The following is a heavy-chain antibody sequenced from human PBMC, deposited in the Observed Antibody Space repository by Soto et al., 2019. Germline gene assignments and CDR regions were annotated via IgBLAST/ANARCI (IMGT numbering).Heavy chain of an antibody. CDR3: ARGHNLVTGIDY. J-gene: IGHJ4*02. CDR2: IWCDGSNK. CDR1: GFTFSNYG. D-gene: IGHD2-21*02. V-gene: IGHV3-33*01. Sequence: QVRLVESGGGVVQPGRSLRLSCAASGFTFSNYGMHWVRQAPGKGLEWVAIIWCDGSNKYYADSVKGRFTISRDNSKTTLYLQMNSLRAEDTAVYYCARGHNLVTGIDYWGQGTLVTVSS.